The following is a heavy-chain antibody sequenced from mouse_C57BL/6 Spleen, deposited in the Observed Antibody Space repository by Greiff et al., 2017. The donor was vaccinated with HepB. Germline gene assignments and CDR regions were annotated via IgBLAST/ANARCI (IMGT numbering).Heavy chain of an antibody. Sequence: VQLQQPGAELVKPGASVKLSCKASGYTFTSYWMQWVKQRPGQGLEWIGEIDPSDSYTNYNQKFKGKATLTVDTSSSTAYMQLSSLTSEDSAVYYCARNPYYYGSSPHYYAMDYWGQGTSVTVSS. D-gene: IGHD1-1*01. J-gene: IGHJ4*01. V-gene: IGHV1-50*01. CDR1: GYTFTSYW. CDR3: ARNPYYYGSSPHYYAMDY. CDR2: IDPSDSYT.